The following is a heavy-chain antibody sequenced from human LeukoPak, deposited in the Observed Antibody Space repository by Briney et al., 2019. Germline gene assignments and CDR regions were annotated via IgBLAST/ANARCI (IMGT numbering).Heavy chain of an antibody. V-gene: IGHV3-21*01. Sequence: PGGSLRLSCAASGFTFSSYSMNWVRQAPGKGLEWVSSISSSSSYIYYADSVKGRFTISRDNAKNSLYLQMNSLRAEDTAVYYCARDLLDSSSWYASNWFDPWGQGTLVTVSS. CDR1: GFTFSSYS. CDR2: ISSSSSYI. J-gene: IGHJ5*02. CDR3: ARDLLDSSSWYASNWFDP. D-gene: IGHD6-13*01.